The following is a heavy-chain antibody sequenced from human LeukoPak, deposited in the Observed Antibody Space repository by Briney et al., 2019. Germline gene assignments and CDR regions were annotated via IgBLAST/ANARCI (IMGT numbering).Heavy chain of an antibody. V-gene: IGHV4-34*01. CDR2: INHSGST. Sequence: GSLRLSCAASGFTFSSYAMSWVRQPPGKGLEWIGEINHSGSTNYNPSLKSRVTISVDTSKNQFSLKLSSVTAADTAVYYCARGPGDVGDFDYWGQGTLVTVSS. CDR1: GFTFSSYA. D-gene: IGHD1-26*01. CDR3: ARGPGDVGDFDY. J-gene: IGHJ4*02.